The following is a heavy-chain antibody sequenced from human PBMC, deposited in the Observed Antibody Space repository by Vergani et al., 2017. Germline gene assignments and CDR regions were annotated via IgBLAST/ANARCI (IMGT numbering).Heavy chain of an antibody. V-gene: IGHV4-39*01. J-gene: IGHJ4*02. CDR2: IYYSGST. CDR1: GGSISSSSYY. D-gene: IGHD6-19*01. CDR3: ARIEYSSGWSLDY. Sequence: QVQLQESGPGLVKPSETLSLTCTVSGGSISSSSYYWGWIRQPPGKGLEWIGSIYYSGSTYYNPSLKSRVTISVDTSKNQFSLKLSSVTAADTAVYYCARIEYSSGWSLDYWGQGTLVTVSS.